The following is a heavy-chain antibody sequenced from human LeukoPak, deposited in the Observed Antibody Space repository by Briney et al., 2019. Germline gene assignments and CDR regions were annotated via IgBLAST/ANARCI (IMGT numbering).Heavy chain of an antibody. V-gene: IGHV3-23*01. D-gene: IGHD2-15*01. Sequence: PGGSLRLSCAASGFTFSSYGMSWVRQAPGKGLEWVSAISGGAASTNYADSVKGRFTISRDNSKNTLYLQMNSLRAEDTAVYYCTKSRRYCSGGTCYQEASLDYWGQGTLVTVSS. J-gene: IGHJ4*02. CDR1: GFTFSSYG. CDR2: ISGGAAST. CDR3: TKSRRYCSGGTCYQEASLDY.